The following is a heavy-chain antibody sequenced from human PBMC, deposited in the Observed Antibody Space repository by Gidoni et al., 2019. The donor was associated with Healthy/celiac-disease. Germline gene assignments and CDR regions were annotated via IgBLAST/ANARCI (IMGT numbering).Heavy chain of an antibody. CDR1: GGSFSGYY. J-gene: IGHJ4*02. CDR2: INHSGST. V-gene: IGHV4-34*01. D-gene: IGHD6-13*01. Sequence: QVQLQQWGAGLLKPSETLSLTCAVYGGSFSGYYWSWIRQPPGKGLEWIGEINHSGSTNYNPSLKSRVTISVDTSKNQFSLKLSSVTAADTAVYYCARGSEQQLVIDYWGQGTLVTVSS. CDR3: ARGSEQQLVIDY.